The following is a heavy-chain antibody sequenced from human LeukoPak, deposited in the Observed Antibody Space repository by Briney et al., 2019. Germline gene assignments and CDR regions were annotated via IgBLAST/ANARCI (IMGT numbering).Heavy chain of an antibody. CDR1: GFPFSSYS. V-gene: IGHV3-21*01. J-gene: IGHJ4*02. Sequence: GGSLRLSCAASGFPFSSYSMNWVRQAPGKGLEWVSSISSSSSYIYYADSVKGRFTISRDNAKNSLYLQMNSLRAEDTAVYYCARDGRFGYSYGYFDYWGQGTLVTVSS. D-gene: IGHD5-18*01. CDR2: ISSSSSYI. CDR3: ARDGRFGYSYGYFDY.